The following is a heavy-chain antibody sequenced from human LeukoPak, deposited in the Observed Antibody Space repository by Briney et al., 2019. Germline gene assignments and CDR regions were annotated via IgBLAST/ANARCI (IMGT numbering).Heavy chain of an antibody. J-gene: IGHJ6*03. CDR2: IHYSGNT. D-gene: IGHD1-14*01. V-gene: IGHV4-39*01. CDR3: ARGGTMSQTGKYYYYYYMDV. Sequence: PSETLSLTCTVTGDSISSGTFYWGWVRQPPGKGLEWIGSIHYSGNTYYNPSLKSPVTISVDTSKNQFSLNLSSVTAADTAVYYCARGGTMSQTGKYYYYYYMDVWGKGTTVTVSS. CDR1: GDSISSGTFY.